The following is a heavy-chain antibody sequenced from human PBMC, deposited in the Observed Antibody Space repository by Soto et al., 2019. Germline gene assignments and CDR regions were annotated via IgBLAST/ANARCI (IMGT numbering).Heavy chain of an antibody. CDR2: IYPGDSDT. V-gene: IGHV5-51*01. D-gene: IGHD3-3*01. J-gene: IGHJ6*02. CDR3: ARQRVVSSYYYYGMDV. Sequence: VEPRKISCRGSGYSFTSYWIGWVSQMPGKGLEWMGIIYPGDSDTRYSPSFQGQVTISADKSISTAYLQWSSLKASDTAMYYCARQRVVSSYYYYGMDVWGQGTTVTVS. CDR1: GYSFTSYW.